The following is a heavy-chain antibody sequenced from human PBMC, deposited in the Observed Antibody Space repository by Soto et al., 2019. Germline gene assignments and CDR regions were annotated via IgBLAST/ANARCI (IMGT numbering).Heavy chain of an antibody. CDR2: ISGSGGST. CDR3: AKGLGYFDWLLPFDY. D-gene: IGHD3-9*01. V-gene: IGHV3-23*01. CDR1: GFTFSSYA. Sequence: GGSLRLSCAASGFTFSSYAMSWVRQAPGKGLEWVSAISGSGGSTYYADSVKGRFTISRDNSKDTLYLQMNSLRAEDTAVYYCAKGLGYFDWLLPFDYWGQGTLVTVSS. J-gene: IGHJ4*02.